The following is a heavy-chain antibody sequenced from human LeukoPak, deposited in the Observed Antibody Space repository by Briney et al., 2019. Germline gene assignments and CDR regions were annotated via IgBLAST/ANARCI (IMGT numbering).Heavy chain of an antibody. V-gene: IGHV1-18*01. Sequence: ASVKVSCKASGYTLTTYPINWVRQAPGQGLEWMGWISAYNGNTNYAQKLQGRVTMTTVTSTSTAYMELRSLRSDDTAVYYCARVRTRDYYYGMDVWGQGTTVTVSS. J-gene: IGHJ6*02. D-gene: IGHD1-1*01. CDR2: ISAYNGNT. CDR1: GYTLTTYP. CDR3: ARVRTRDYYYGMDV.